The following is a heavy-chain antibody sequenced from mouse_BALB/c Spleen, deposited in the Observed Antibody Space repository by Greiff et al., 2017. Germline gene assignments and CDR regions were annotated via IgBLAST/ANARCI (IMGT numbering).Heavy chain of an antibody. CDR2: ISDGGSYT. CDR3: ARVYDYDGTWFAY. J-gene: IGHJ3*01. D-gene: IGHD2-4*01. Sequence: EVMLVESGGGLVKPGGSLKLSCAASGFTFSDYYMYWVRQTPEKRLEWVATISDGGSYTYYPDSVKGRFTISRDNAKNNLYLQMSSLKSEDTAMYYCARVYDYDGTWFAYWGQGTLVTVSA. CDR1: GFTFSDYY. V-gene: IGHV5-4*02.